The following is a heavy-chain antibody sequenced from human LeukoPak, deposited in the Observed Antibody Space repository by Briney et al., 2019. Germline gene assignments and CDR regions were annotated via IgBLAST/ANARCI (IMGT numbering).Heavy chain of an antibody. CDR2: IYYRGST. CDR3: ARDLGSGWRRYFDN. CDR1: GGSVSSSSYY. Sequence: PSETLSLTCSVSGGSVSSSSYYWGWIRQPPGTGLEWIGTIYYRGSTYYNPSLESRVTISVDTSKNQFSLRLTSVTAADTAIYYCARDLGSGWRRYFDNWGQGTLVTVSS. V-gene: IGHV4-39*07. D-gene: IGHD6-19*01. J-gene: IGHJ4*02.